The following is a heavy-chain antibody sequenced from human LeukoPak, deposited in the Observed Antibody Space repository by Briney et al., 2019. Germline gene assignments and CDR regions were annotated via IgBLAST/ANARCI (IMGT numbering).Heavy chain of an antibody. Sequence: SQTLSLTCTVSGGSISSGGYYWSWIRQHPGKGLEWIGYIYYSGSTYYNPSLKSRVTISVDTSKNQFSLKLSSVTAADTAVYYCARAYGYYYVWGSYYFDYWGQGTLVTVSS. CDR2: IYYSGST. D-gene: IGHD3-16*01. V-gene: IGHV4-31*03. CDR1: GGSISSGGYY. J-gene: IGHJ4*02. CDR3: ARAYGYYYVWGSYYFDY.